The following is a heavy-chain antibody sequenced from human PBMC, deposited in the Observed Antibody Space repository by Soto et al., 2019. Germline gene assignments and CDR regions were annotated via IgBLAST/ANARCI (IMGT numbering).Heavy chain of an antibody. CDR3: ALFCSSTSCYGQWDH. CDR2: IYYSGTT. V-gene: IGHV4-59*01. Sequence: PSETLSLTCTVSGASITNYYWSWIRQPPGKGLEWIGYIYYSGTTNYNPSLKSRLTISVDTSKNQFTLKLTSVTAADTAAYYCALFCSSTSCYGQWDHWGPGTLVTVSS. D-gene: IGHD2-2*01. CDR1: GASITNYY. J-gene: IGHJ4*02.